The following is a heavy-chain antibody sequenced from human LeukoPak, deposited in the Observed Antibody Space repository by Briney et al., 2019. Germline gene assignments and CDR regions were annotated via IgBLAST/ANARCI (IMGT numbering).Heavy chain of an antibody. CDR1: GGSISSSSYY. CDR2: IYYSGST. J-gene: IGHJ5*02. D-gene: IGHD3-9*01. CDR3: ARLGYYDILTGYYPNWFDP. Sequence: PETLSLTCTVSGGSISSSSYYWGWIRQPLGKGLEWIGSIYYSGSTYYNPSLKSRVTISVDTSKNQFSLKLSSVTVADTAVYYCARLGYYDILTGYYPNWFDPWGQGTLVTVSS. V-gene: IGHV4-39*01.